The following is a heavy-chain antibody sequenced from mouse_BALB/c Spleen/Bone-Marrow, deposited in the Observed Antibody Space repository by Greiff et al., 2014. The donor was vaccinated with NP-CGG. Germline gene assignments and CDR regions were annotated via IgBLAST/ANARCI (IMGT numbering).Heavy chain of an antibody. CDR2: IYPGNVNT. CDR1: GYTFTSYY. CDR3: AREGHGNYGFDY. Sequence: VQLQQSGPELVKPGASVRISCKASGYTFTSYYIHWVKQRPGQGLEWIGWIYPGNVNTKYNENFKGKATLTADKASSTAYMQRRSLPSEDSAVYFCAREGHGNYGFDYWGQGTPPKV. J-gene: IGHJ2*01. D-gene: IGHD2-1*01. V-gene: IGHV1S56*01.